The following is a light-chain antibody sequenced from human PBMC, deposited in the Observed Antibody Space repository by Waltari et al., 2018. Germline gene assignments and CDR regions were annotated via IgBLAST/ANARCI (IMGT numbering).Light chain of an antibody. CDR3: AAWDDSLSGWV. CDR1: SSNIGDHY. CDR2: RNN. V-gene: IGLV1-47*01. Sequence: QSVLTQPPSASGTPGQGVTIACSGSSSNIGDHYVYWYQQFPGTSPKLLIHRNNQRPSGVPDRFSGSQSGTSAFVVISGLRSEDEADYHCAAWDDSLSGWVFGGGTKLTVL. J-gene: IGLJ3*02.